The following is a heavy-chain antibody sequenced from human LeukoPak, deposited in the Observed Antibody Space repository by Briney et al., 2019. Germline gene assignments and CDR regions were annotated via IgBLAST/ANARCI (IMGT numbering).Heavy chain of an antibody. CDR2: INHSGST. V-gene: IGHV4-34*01. CDR3: ARAGYSSSWYHYYYMDV. D-gene: IGHD6-13*01. Sequence: PSDTLSLTCAVYGGSFSGYYWSWIRQPPGKGLEWIGEINHSGSTNYNPSLKSRVTISVDTSKNQFSLKLSSVTAADTAVYYCARAGYSSSWYHYYYMDVWGKGTTVTVSS. CDR1: GGSFSGYY. J-gene: IGHJ6*03.